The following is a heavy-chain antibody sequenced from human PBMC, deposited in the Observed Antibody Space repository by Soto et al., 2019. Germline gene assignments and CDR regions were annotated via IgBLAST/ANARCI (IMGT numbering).Heavy chain of an antibody. CDR3: ARGPTIFGVVANWYGMDV. CDR2: MSPNSGNT. CDR1: GYTFTSYD. V-gene: IGHV1-8*01. J-gene: IGHJ6*02. Sequence: ASVKVSCKASGYTFTSYDINWVRQATGQGLEWMGWMSPNSGNTGYAQKFQGRVTMTRNTSISTAYMELSSLRSEDMAVYYCARGPTIFGVVANWYGMDVWGQGTTVTVSS. D-gene: IGHD3-3*01.